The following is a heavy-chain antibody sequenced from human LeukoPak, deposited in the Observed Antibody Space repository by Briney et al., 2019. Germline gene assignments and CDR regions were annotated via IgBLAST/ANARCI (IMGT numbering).Heavy chain of an antibody. D-gene: IGHD5-12*01. CDR1: GGSISSSSYY. J-gene: IGHJ4*02. CDR3: ARHNNRVACANYY. CDR2: IYYSGST. Sequence: SETVSLTCTVSGGSISSSSYYWGWHRQPPGRGREGIGSIYYSGSTYYNPSRKRRVTISVDTSKNQFSLKLSSVTAADTAVYYCARHNNRVACANYYWGQVTLVTVSS. V-gene: IGHV4-39*01.